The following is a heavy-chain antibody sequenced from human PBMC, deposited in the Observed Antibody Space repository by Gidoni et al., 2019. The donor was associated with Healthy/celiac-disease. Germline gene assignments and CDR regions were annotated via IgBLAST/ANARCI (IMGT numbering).Heavy chain of an antibody. CDR2: IYYSGST. Sequence: QVQLQESGPGLVKPSETLSLTCTVPGGSISGYYWSWIRQPPGKGLEWIGYIYYSGSTNYNPSLKSRVTISVDTSKNQFSLKLSSVTAADTAVYYCARDGYGGAKGDYYFDYWGQGTLVTVSS. V-gene: IGHV4-59*01. CDR3: ARDGYGGAKGDYYFDY. J-gene: IGHJ4*02. CDR1: GGSISGYY. D-gene: IGHD4-17*01.